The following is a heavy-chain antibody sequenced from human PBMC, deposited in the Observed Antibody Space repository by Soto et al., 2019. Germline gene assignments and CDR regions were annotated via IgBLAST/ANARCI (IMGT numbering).Heavy chain of an antibody. Sequence: GESLKISCQTSGYSFTTYWIAWVRQMPGKGLEWMGVVYPGDSDTKYSPSFQGHVTISADRSSSTAFLQWSSLKASDTAVYYCASCLNWNYLLNLLDTCGQGTLVSVSS. D-gene: IGHD1-1*01. CDR3: ASCLNWNYLLNLLDT. J-gene: IGHJ1*01. CDR1: GYSFTTYW. V-gene: IGHV5-51*01. CDR2: VYPGDSDT.